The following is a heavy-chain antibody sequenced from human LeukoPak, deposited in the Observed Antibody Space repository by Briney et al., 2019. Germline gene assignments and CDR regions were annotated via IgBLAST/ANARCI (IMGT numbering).Heavy chain of an antibody. J-gene: IGHJ4*02. CDR3: AKGHGDASGYYYFDS. CDR1: GLIFSNYG. CDR2: IRGNAGTT. Sequence: GGSLRLSCAASGLIFSNYGMSWVRQAPGKGLEWVSAIRGNAGTTYYAYSVKGRFTIFRDNFENMLYLQMNSLRVEDTAVYYCAKGHGDASGYYYFDSWGQGTLVTVSS. V-gene: IGHV3-23*01. D-gene: IGHD3-22*01.